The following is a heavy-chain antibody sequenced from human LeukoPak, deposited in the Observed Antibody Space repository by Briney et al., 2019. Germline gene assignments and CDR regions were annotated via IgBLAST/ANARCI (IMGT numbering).Heavy chain of an antibody. CDR1: GYTFTSYG. CDR3: ARGWQYGSGSYYDY. J-gene: IGHJ4*02. D-gene: IGHD3-10*01. CDR2: ISAYNGNT. Sequence: GASVKVSCKASGYTFTSYGISWVRQAPGQGLEWMGWISAYNGNTNYAQKLQGRLTMTRDTSTSTVYMELSSLRSEDTAVYYCARGWQYGSGSYYDYWGQGTLVTVSS. V-gene: IGHV1-18*01.